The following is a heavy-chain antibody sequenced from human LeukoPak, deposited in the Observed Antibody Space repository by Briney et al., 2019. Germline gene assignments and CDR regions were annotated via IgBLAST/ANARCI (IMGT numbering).Heavy chain of an antibody. CDR2: IHYSGST. D-gene: IGHD5-12*01. CDR1: GGSISSYY. Sequence: SQTLSLTCTVSGGSISSYYWSWIRQPPGKGLEWIGHIHYSGSTNYNPSLTSRVTISVDTSKNQFSLKVSSVTAADTAVYYCARGYTGYSGYEVDLDQWGQGTLVTVSS. V-gene: IGHV4-59*01. CDR3: ARGYTGYSGYEVDLDQ. J-gene: IGHJ4*02.